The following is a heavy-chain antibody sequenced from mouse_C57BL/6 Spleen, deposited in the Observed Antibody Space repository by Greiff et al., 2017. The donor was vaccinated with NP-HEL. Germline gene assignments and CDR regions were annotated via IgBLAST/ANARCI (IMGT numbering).Heavy chain of an antibody. Sequence: EVMLVESGEGLVQPGGSLKLSCAASGFTFSSYAMSWVRQTPEKRLEWVAYISSGGDYIYYADTVKGRVTISRDNARNTLYLHMSSLKSEDTAMYYCTRDITTVVAPKDDWGQGTSVTVSS. D-gene: IGHD1-1*01. J-gene: IGHJ4*01. CDR3: TRDITTVVAPKDD. CDR2: ISSGGDYI. CDR1: GFTFSSYA. V-gene: IGHV5-9-1*02.